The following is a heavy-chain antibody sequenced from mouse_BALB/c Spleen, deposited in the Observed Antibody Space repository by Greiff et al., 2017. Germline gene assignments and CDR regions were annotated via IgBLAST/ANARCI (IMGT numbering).Heavy chain of an antibody. J-gene: IGHJ3*01. Sequence: VQLQQSAAELARPGASVKMSCKASGYTFTSYTMHWVKQRPGQGLEWIGYINPSSGYTEYNQKFKDKTTLTADKSSSTAYMQLSSLTSEDSAVYYCAREGGYACFAYWGQGTLVTVSA. CDR3: AREGGYACFAY. D-gene: IGHD3-2*02. V-gene: IGHV1-4*02. CDR1: GYTFTSYT. CDR2: INPSSGYT.